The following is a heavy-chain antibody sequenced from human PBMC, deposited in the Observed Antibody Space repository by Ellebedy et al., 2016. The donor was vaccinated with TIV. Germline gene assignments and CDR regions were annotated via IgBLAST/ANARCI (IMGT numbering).Heavy chain of an antibody. J-gene: IGHJ4*02. Sequence: GESLKISCAASGFTFNNYGMHWVRQAPGRGLEWVAVVWYDGNKKYYADSVKGRFTVSRDNAKNTLHLEMNSLRAEDTAVYYCARADIHMGTLCKHWGQGILVTVSS. D-gene: IGHD5-12*01. CDR3: ARADIHMGTLCKH. CDR2: VWYDGNKK. V-gene: IGHV3-33*01. CDR1: GFTFNNYG.